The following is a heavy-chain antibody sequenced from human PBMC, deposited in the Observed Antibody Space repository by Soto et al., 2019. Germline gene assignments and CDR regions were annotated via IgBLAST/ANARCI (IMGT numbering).Heavy chain of an antibody. V-gene: IGHV1-2*04. CDR1: GYTFPGYY. CDR3: AREGITIFGVVITTNGMDV. CDR2: INPNSGGT. D-gene: IGHD3-3*01. Sequence: ASVKVSCKASGYTFPGYYMHWVRQAPGQGLEWMGWINPNSGGTNYAQKFQGWVTMARDTSISTAYMELSRLRSDDTAVYYCAREGITIFGVVITTNGMDVWGQGTTVTVSS. J-gene: IGHJ6*02.